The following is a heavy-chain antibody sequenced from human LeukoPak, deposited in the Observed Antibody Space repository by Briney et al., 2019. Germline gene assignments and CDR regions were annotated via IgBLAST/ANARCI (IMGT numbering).Heavy chain of an antibody. Sequence: PGGSLRLSCAASGFTFSSYGMHWVRQAPGKGLEWVAVISYDGSNKYYADSVKGRFTISRDNSKNTLYLQMNSLRAEDTAVYYCAREGAVAVFDYWGQGTLVTVSS. CDR3: AREGAVAVFDY. D-gene: IGHD6-19*01. J-gene: IGHJ4*02. V-gene: IGHV3-30*03. CDR2: ISYDGSNK. CDR1: GFTFSSYG.